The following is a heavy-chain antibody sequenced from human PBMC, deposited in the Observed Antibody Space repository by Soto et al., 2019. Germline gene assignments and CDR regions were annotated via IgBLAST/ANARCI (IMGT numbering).Heavy chain of an antibody. CDR3: SRSKKFDY. Sequence: GGSLRLSYTTSGFTFVDYAMTWFRQAPGKGLEWVGFIRSKGYGGTTDYAASVKGRFTISRDDSNSVAYLQMNSLKSEDTGVYYCSRSKKFDYWGQGTLVTVSS. J-gene: IGHJ4*02. CDR2: IRSKGYGGTT. CDR1: GFTFVDYA. V-gene: IGHV3-49*03.